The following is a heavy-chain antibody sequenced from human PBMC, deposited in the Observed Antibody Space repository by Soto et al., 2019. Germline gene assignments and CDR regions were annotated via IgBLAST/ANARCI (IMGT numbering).Heavy chain of an antibody. CDR2: INHSRSA. CDR1: GGSFSGYY. J-gene: IGHJ4*02. Sequence: QVQLQQWGAGLLKPSETLFLTCAVYGGSFSGYYWSWIRQTPGTGLEWIGEINHSRSANYNPSLKSRVTISVDTSKNQFSLKLTSVTAADTALYYCARGVSRTWTFSGYDYLDYWGQGALVTVSS. CDR3: ARGVSRTWTFSGYDYLDY. D-gene: IGHD5-12*01. V-gene: IGHV4-34*01.